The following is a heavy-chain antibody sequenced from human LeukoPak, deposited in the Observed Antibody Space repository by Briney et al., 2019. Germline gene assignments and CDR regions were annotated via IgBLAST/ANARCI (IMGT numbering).Heavy chain of an antibody. D-gene: IGHD6-13*01. J-gene: IGHJ4*02. V-gene: IGHV1-2*02. Sequence: ASVKVSCKASGYTFTSYYMHWVRQAPGQGLEWMGWINPNSGGTNYAQKFQGRVTMTRDTSISTAYMELSRLRSDDTAVYYCARDGYSSSWPYHFDYWGQGTLVTVSS. CDR2: INPNSGGT. CDR1: GYTFTSYY. CDR3: ARDGYSSSWPYHFDY.